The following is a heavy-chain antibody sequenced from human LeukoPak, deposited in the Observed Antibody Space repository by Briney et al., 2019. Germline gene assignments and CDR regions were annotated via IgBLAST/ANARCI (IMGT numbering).Heavy chain of an antibody. CDR3: ARDPLSENWFDP. Sequence: ASVKVSCKASGYTFTSYYMHWGRQAPGQGLEWMGIINPSAGSTTYAQKFQGRVTMTRDMSTSTVYMELSSLRSEDTAVYYCARDPLSENWFDPWGQGTLVTVSS. CDR1: GYTFTSYY. J-gene: IGHJ5*02. V-gene: IGHV1-46*01. CDR2: INPSAGST.